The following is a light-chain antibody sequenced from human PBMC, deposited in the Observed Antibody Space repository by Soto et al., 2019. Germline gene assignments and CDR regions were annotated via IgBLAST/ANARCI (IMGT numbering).Light chain of an antibody. Sequence: DIQMTQSPSAMSASVGDRVTITCRASQGISNHLVWFQQRPGKVPKRLIYDASSLQTGVPSRFSGSGSGTDFTLTISSLQPEDFAVYYCHQRQSWPRTFGQGTKVEIK. J-gene: IGKJ1*01. CDR2: DAS. CDR3: HQRQSWPRT. CDR1: QGISNH. V-gene: IGKV1-17*03.